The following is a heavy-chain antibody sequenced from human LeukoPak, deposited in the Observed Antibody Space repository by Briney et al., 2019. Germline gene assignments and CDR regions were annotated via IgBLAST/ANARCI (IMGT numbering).Heavy chain of an antibody. V-gene: IGHV4-59*01. CDR1: GGSISSYY. CDR2: IYYSGST. D-gene: IGHD6-25*01. CDR3: ARDNAATPFHLDYYMDV. Sequence: SETLSLTCTVSGGSISSYYWSWIRRPPGKGLEWIGYIYYSGSTNYNPSLKSRVTISVDTSKNQFSLKLSSVTAADTAVYYCARDNAATPFHLDYYMDVWGKGTTVTVS. J-gene: IGHJ6*03.